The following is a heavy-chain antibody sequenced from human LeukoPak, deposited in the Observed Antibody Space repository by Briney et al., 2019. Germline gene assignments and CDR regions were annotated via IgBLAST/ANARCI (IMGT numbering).Heavy chain of an antibody. V-gene: IGHV1-69*04. CDR2: IIPILGIA. CDR3: AKTGDFYGMDV. D-gene: IGHD7-27*01. CDR1: GGTFISYA. Sequence: GASVKVSCKASGGTFISYAISWVRQAPGQGLEWMGRIIPILGIANYAQKFQGRVTITADKSTSTAYMELSSLRSEDTAVYYCAKTGDFYGMDVWGQGTTVTVSS. J-gene: IGHJ6*02.